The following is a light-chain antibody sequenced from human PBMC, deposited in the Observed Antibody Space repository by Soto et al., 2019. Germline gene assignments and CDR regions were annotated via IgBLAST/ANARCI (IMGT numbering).Light chain of an antibody. Sequence: EIVLTQSPGTLSLSPGERATLSCRASQSVSSSYLAWYQQKPGQAPRLLIYGASSRATGIPDRFSGSGSGTDFPLTISRLEPEEFAVYYCQQYGSSLFGPGTKVDIK. CDR3: QQYGSSL. J-gene: IGKJ3*01. V-gene: IGKV3-20*01. CDR2: GAS. CDR1: QSVSSSY.